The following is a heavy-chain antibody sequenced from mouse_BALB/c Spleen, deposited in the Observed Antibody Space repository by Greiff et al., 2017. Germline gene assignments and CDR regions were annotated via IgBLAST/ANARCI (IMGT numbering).Heavy chain of an antibody. Sequence: VKLQESGPGLVAPSQSLSITCTVSGFSLTSYGVHWVRQPPGKGLEWLGVIWAGGSTNYNSALMSRLSISKDNSKSQVFLKMNSLQTDDTAMYYCARDVIRGDAMDYWGQGTSVTVSS. CDR3: ARDVIRGDAMDY. CDR2: IWAGGST. D-gene: IGHD1-1*01. CDR1: GFSLTSYG. V-gene: IGHV2-9*02. J-gene: IGHJ4*01.